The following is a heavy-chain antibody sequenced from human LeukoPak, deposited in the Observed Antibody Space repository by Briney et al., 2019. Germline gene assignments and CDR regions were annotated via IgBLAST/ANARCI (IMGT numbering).Heavy chain of an antibody. D-gene: IGHD5-18*01. Sequence: ASVKVSCKASGYTFTSYYMHWVRQAPGQGLEWMGIINPSGGSTSYAQKFQGRVTMTRDTSTSTAYMELRSLRSDDTAVYYCARDPEYTAMVTLFDYWGQGALDTVSS. CDR1: GYTFTSYY. CDR3: ARDPEYTAMVTLFDY. V-gene: IGHV1-46*01. J-gene: IGHJ4*02. CDR2: INPSGGST.